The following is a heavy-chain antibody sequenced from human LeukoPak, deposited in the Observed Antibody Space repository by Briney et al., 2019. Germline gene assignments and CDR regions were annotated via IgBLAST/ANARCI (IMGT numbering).Heavy chain of an antibody. V-gene: IGHV1-2*02. D-gene: IGHD4-17*01. CDR3: ATGGAGSAYYGWDFFRFDY. Sequence: ASVKVSCKASEDSFTGCYIHWVRQAPGQGPEWVGWINPHNGGAKYADRLQGRVTMTRDTSIGTAYMELSRLRSDDTAVYYCATGGAGSAYYGWDFFRFDYWGQGTLVNVSS. CDR2: INPHNGGA. CDR1: EDSFTGCY. J-gene: IGHJ4*02.